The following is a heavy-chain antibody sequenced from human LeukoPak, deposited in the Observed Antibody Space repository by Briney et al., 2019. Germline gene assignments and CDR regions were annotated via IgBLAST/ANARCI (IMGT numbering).Heavy chain of an antibody. CDR1: GFTFSRYD. Sequence: AGGSLRLSCAASGFTFSRYDMSWVRQAPGKGLEWVSAISGSGGTTHYADSVKGRFTISRDNSKNTLYLQMNSLRAEDTAVYYCARGSSGWSDAFDIWGQGTMVTVSS. CDR2: ISGSGGTT. CDR3: ARGSSGWSDAFDI. D-gene: IGHD6-19*01. V-gene: IGHV3-23*01. J-gene: IGHJ3*02.